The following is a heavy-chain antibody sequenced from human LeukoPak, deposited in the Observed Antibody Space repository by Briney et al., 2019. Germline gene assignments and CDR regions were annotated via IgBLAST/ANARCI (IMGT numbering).Heavy chain of an antibody. CDR1: GFTFSSYS. Sequence: GGSLRLSCAASGFTFSSYSMNWVRQAPGKGLEWVAVISYDASNKYYADSVKGRFTISRDNSKSTLYLQMNSLRAEDTAVYYCARNPYGDYNLDYWGQGTLVTVSS. CDR3: ARNPYGDYNLDY. D-gene: IGHD4-17*01. J-gene: IGHJ4*02. CDR2: ISYDASNK. V-gene: IGHV3-30*03.